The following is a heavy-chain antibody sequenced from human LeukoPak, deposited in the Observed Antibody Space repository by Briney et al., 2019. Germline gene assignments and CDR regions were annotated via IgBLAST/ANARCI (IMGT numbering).Heavy chain of an antibody. CDR1: ADSFSSHY. Sequence: SETLSLTCAVSADSFSSHYWTWIRQPPGKGLEWIGYISYIGSTNYSPSLKSRVTISIDTSKNQFSLKLTSVTAADTAVYYCARDLVTVTKGFDIWGQGTMVSVSS. J-gene: IGHJ3*02. D-gene: IGHD4-17*01. CDR2: ISYIGST. CDR3: ARDLVTVTKGFDI. V-gene: IGHV4-59*11.